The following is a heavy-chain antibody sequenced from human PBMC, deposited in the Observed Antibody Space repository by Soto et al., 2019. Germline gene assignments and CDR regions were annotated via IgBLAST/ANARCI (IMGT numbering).Heavy chain of an antibody. CDR2: IIPIFGTA. J-gene: IGHJ6*02. CDR1: GDTFSRHA. V-gene: IGHV1-69*01. Sequence: QVQLVQSGAEVRKPGSSVKVSCKASGDTFSRHAISWVRQAPGQGLEWMGGIIPIFGTANHAQKFQGRVTIIADESTSTVYMELSSLRSEDTAVYYCARDFGSSSDGMDVWGQGTTVTVSS. CDR3: ARDFGSSSDGMDV. D-gene: IGHD3-10*01.